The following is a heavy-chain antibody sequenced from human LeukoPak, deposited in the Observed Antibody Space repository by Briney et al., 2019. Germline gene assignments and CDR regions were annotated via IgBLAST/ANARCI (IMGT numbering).Heavy chain of an antibody. V-gene: IGHV4-34*01. Sequence: PSETLSLTCAVYGGSFSGYYWSWIRQPPGKGLEWIGEINHSGSTNYNPSLKSRVTISVDTSKNQFSLKLSSVTAADTAVYYCASWGIAAAGRNNWFDPWGQGTLVTVSS. J-gene: IGHJ5*02. CDR3: ASWGIAAAGRNNWFDP. D-gene: IGHD6-13*01. CDR2: INHSGST. CDR1: GGSFSGYY.